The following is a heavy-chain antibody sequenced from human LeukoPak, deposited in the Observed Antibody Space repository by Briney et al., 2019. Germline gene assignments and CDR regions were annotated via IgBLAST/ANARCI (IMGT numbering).Heavy chain of an antibody. CDR1: GFTFSGSA. CDR2: IRSKANSYAT. CDR3: TPHPLRALDY. Sequence: GGSLRLSCAASGFTFSGSAMHWVRQASGKGLEWVGRIRSKANSYATAYAASVKGRFTISRDDSKNTAYLQMYSLKTEDTAVYYCTPHPLRALDYWGQGTLVTVSS. V-gene: IGHV3-73*01. J-gene: IGHJ4*02.